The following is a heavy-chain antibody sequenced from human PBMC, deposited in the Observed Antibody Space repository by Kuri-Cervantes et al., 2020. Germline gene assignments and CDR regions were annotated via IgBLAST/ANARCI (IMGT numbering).Heavy chain of an antibody. CDR1: GGSISSGGYS. CDR2: IYHSGST. J-gene: IGHJ3*02. V-gene: IGHV4-30-2*05. CDR3: ARAPLGAFQALGAFDI. D-gene: IGHD3-10*01. Sequence: SETLSLTCAVSGGSISSGGYSWSWIRQPPGKGLEWIGYIYHSGSTYYNPSLKSRVTISVDTSKNQFSLKLSSVTAADTAVYYCARAPLGAFQALGAFDIWGQGTMVTVSS.